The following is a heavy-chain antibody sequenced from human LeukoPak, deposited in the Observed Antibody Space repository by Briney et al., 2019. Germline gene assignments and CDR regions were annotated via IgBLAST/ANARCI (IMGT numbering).Heavy chain of an antibody. CDR2: IYYTGGT. Sequence: PSETLSLTCTVSRGSISSYYWPWIRQPPGKRPKWIGYIYYTGGTNYNPSLTSRATISIDTSKTQFSLRLHSVTAADTAVYFCARGFYDSFDSWGQGTLVTVSS. V-gene: IGHV4-59*01. CDR3: ARGFYDSFDS. J-gene: IGHJ4*02. CDR1: RGSISSYY. D-gene: IGHD3-22*01.